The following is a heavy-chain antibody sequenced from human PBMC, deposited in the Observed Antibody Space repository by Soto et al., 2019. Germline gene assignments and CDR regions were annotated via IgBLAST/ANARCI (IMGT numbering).Heavy chain of an antibody. CDR1: GFVFNSHW. CDR3: ARGNCSGDTCFFGGTH. J-gene: IGHJ4*02. D-gene: IGHD2-21*02. CDR2: INSGGSRT. V-gene: IGHV3-74*01. Sequence: EVHLAESGGGLVQPGGSLRLSCAASGFVFNSHWMHWVRQAPGKGLVWVARINSGGSRTNYADSVKGRFTISRDNAKDTLYLDMSSLRVDDTAIYYCARGNCSGDTCFFGGTHWAQGTLVTVAS.